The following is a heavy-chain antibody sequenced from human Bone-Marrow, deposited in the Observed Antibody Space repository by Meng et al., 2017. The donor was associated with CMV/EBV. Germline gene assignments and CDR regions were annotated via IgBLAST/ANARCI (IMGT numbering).Heavy chain of an antibody. CDR2: IYYSGST. D-gene: IGHD5-18*01. CDR1: GGSISSSSYY. Sequence: QLQLQESGPGLVNPSETLSLTYTVSGGSISSSSYYWGWIRQPPGKGLEWIGSIYYSGSTYYNPSLKSRVTISVDTSKNQFSLKLSSVTAADTAVYYCATLSGYSYVDYWGQGTLVTVSS. J-gene: IGHJ4*02. CDR3: ATLSGYSYVDY. V-gene: IGHV4-39*07.